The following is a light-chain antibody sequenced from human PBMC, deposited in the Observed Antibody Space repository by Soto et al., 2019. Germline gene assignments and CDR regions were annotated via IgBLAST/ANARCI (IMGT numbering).Light chain of an antibody. J-gene: IGKJ2*01. CDR2: AAS. CDR1: QSISSY. CDR3: QQSYSTLSYT. V-gene: IGKV1-39*01. Sequence: DIQMTQSPSSLSASVGDRVTITCRASQSISSYLNWYQQKPGKAPKLLIYAASSLQSGVPSRFSGSGSGTDFTLTISSLQPEDFATYYCQQSYSTLSYTFGQGTKLESK.